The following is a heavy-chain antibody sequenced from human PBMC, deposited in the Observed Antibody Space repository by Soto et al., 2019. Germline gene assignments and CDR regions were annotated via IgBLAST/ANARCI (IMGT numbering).Heavy chain of an antibody. V-gene: IGHV4-31*03. D-gene: IGHD6-13*01. CDR1: GGSISSGGYY. CDR2: IYDSGST. J-gene: IGHJ5*02. CDR3: ARGDSSSWYWFDP. Sequence: SETLSLTCTVSGGSISSGGYYWSWIRQHPGKGLEWTGYIYDSGSTYYNPSLKSRVTISVDTSKNQFSLKLSSVAAADTAVYYCARGDSSSWYWFDPWGQGTLVTVSS.